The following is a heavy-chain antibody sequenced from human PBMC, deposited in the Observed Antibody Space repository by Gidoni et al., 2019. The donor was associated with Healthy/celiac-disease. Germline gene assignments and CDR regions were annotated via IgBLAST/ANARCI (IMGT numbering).Heavy chain of an antibody. Sequence: EVQLVQSGAEVKKPGESLRISCKGSGYSFTSSLISWVRQMPGKGLEWMGRIDPSDSYTNDSPSFQGHVTIAADKSISTAYLQWSSLKASDTAMYYCARQKRYCSSTSCYYYFDYWGQGTLVTVSS. CDR1: GYSFTSSL. D-gene: IGHD2-2*01. J-gene: IGHJ4*02. V-gene: IGHV5-10-1*03. CDR2: IDPSDSYT. CDR3: ARQKRYCSSTSCYYYFDY.